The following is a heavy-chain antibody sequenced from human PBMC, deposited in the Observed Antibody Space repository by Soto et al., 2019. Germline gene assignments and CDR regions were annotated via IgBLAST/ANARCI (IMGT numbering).Heavy chain of an antibody. CDR2: INPNSGGT. V-gene: IGHV1-2*04. CDR1: GYTFTGEY. Sequence: GASVKVSCKASGYTFTGEYMHWVRQATGQGLEWMGWINPNSGGTNYAQKFQGWVTMTRDTSISTAYMELSRLRSDDTAVYYCARGANIVVVTATSDYYYYGMDVWGQGTTVTVS. J-gene: IGHJ6*02. CDR3: ARGANIVVVTATSDYYYYGMDV. D-gene: IGHD2-21*02.